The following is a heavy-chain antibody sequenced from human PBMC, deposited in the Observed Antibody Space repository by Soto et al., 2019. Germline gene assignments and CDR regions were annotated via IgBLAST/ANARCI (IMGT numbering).Heavy chain of an antibody. Sequence: EVQLVQSGAEVKKPGESLKISCKGSGYSFTSYWIGWVRQMPGKGLEWMGIIYPGDSDTRYSPSFQGQVTISADKSIRTACLQWSSLKASDTAMYYCAREGGMGSSYGSGYYYGMDVWGQGTTVTVSS. CDR3: AREGGMGSSYGSGYYYGMDV. J-gene: IGHJ6*02. CDR1: GYSFTSYW. V-gene: IGHV5-51*03. D-gene: IGHD2-15*01. CDR2: IYPGDSDT.